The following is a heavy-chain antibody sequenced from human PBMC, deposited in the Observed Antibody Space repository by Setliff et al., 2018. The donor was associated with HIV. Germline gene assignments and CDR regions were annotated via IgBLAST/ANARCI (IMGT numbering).Heavy chain of an antibody. V-gene: IGHV1-69*13. CDR3: ARDGLLEAGIRFDY. Sequence: SVKVSCKTSRGTFSRYAVSWVRQGPGQGLEWMGGIIPIFGTAKYAQKFQGRVIITADESSTTAYMELSSLRSDDTAVYYCARDGLLEAGIRFDYWGQGTLVTVSS. D-gene: IGHD6-19*01. CDR2: IIPIFGTA. CDR1: RGTFSRYA. J-gene: IGHJ4*02.